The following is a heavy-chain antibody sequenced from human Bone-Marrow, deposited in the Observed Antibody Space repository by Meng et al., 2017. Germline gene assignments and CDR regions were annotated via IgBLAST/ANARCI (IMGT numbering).Heavy chain of an antibody. CDR3: ARDEDISAAGKLFGDY. D-gene: IGHD6-13*01. Sequence: QGQLGHSGDEVKKPGALVKVPCKASGYDCPDYRLPWVRRAPGQGLEWMGRIDPKSGDTHYAQRFQGRVTMTGDTSISTAYMELSGLRSDDTAMYYCARDEDISAAGKLFGDYWGQGTLVTVSS. CDR2: IDPKSGDT. J-gene: IGHJ4*02. V-gene: IGHV1-2*06. CDR1: GYDCPDYR.